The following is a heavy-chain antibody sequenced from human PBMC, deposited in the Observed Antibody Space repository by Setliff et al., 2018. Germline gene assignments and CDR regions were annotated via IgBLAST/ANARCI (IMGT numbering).Heavy chain of an antibody. CDR3: ARHVVQYHFWSGYYGDYYYYMDV. D-gene: IGHD3-3*01. CDR1: GGSISSSSYY. Sequence: PSETLSLTCTVSGGSISSSSYYWGWIRQPPGKGLEWIGSIYYSGSTYYNPSLKSRVTISVDTSKNQFSLKLNSVTAADTAVYYCARHVVQYHFWSGYYGDYYYYMDVWGKGTTVTVSS. J-gene: IGHJ6*03. V-gene: IGHV4-39*01. CDR2: IYYSGST.